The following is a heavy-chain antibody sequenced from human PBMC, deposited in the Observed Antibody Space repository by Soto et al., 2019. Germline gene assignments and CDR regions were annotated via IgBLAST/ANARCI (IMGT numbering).Heavy chain of an antibody. CDR1: GGSISSYY. CDR2: IYYSGST. V-gene: IGHV4-59*01. J-gene: IGHJ6*02. Sequence: SETLSLTCTVSGGSISSYYWSWIRQPPGKGLEWIGYIYYSGSTNYNPSLKSRVTISVDTSKNQFSLKLSSVTAADTAVYYCARDRLGSSGQDYYYGMDVWGQETTVTV. D-gene: IGHD3-10*01. CDR3: ARDRLGSSGQDYYYGMDV.